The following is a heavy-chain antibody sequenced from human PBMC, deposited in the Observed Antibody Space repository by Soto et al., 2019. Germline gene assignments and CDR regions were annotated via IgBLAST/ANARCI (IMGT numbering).Heavy chain of an antibody. J-gene: IGHJ5*02. CDR2: INHSGST. CDR3: ARENHPWVAVPGRKLKSNWRFEP. Sequence: SETLSLTCAVYGGSFSVYYWSWIRQPPGKGLEWIGEINHSGSTNYNPSLKSRVSISVDTSKNQFSLKLNSVTAADTSVYYCARENHPWVAVPGRKLKSNWRFEPWGQGTLVSVSS. V-gene: IGHV4-34*01. CDR1: GGSFSVYY. D-gene: IGHD6-19*01.